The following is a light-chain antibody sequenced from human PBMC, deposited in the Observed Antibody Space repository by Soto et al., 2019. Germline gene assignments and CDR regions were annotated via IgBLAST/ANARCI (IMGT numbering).Light chain of an antibody. CDR2: YMS. Sequence: EIVLTQSPATLSSSPGETATLSCRASQYVGSRLAWYQHKPGQAPRLLIYYMSKRATGIPARFSGSGSGTDFTLTISSLQPEDFATYYCQQSHSVPLTFGGGTKVEI. CDR3: QQSHSVPLT. V-gene: IGKV3-11*01. J-gene: IGKJ4*01. CDR1: QYVGSR.